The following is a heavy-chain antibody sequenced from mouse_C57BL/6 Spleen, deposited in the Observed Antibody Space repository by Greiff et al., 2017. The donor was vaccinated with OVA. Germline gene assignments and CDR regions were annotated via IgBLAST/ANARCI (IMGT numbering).Heavy chain of an antibody. CDR3: ARGAISERPYAMDY. V-gene: IGHV5-16*01. Sequence: EVKLVESEGGLVQPGSSMKLSCTASGFTFSDYYMAWVRQVPEKGLEWVANINYDGSSTYYLDSSKSRFIISRNNAKNDLYLQMSSLKSEDTATYYCARGAISERPYAMDYWGQGTSVTVSS. J-gene: IGHJ4*01. CDR2: INYDGSST. D-gene: IGHD6-2*01. CDR1: GFTFSDYY.